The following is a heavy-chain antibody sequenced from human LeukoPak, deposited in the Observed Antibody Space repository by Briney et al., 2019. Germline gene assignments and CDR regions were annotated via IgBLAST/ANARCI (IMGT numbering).Heavy chain of an antibody. V-gene: IGHV1-3*01. CDR1: GYTFTTYS. D-gene: IGHD5-18*01. Sequence: ASVKVSCKASGYTFTTYSIHWVRQAPGQRLEWMGRINGGNGNTRYSQKFQGRVTITADESTSTAYMELSSLRSEDTAVYYCARDLGSYGPGDYWGQGTLVTVSS. CDR2: INGGNGNT. J-gene: IGHJ4*02. CDR3: ARDLGSYGPGDY.